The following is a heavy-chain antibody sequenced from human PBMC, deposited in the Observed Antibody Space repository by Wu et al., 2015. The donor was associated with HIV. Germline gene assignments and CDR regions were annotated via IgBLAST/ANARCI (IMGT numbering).Heavy chain of an antibody. J-gene: IGHJ4*02. CDR1: GYTFTGYY. CDR2: TNPNSGGT. V-gene: IGHV1-2*02. CDR3: ARDYYDVLTTYSHYFFDL. Sequence: QLQLVQSGAEMKKPGASVKVSCKASGYTFTGYYMHWLRQAPGQGLEWMGWTNPNSGGTNYAQKFQGRVTLTRDTSITTAYMEMSGLRSDDTAVYYXARDYYDVLTTYSHYFFDLWGQGTLVTVSS. D-gene: IGHD3-9*01.